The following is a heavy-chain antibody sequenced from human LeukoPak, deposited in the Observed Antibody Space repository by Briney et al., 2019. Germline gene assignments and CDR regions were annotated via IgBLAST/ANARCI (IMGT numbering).Heavy chain of an antibody. CDR1: GFTFSSYW. CDR3: ARSIAVAGYWFDP. D-gene: IGHD6-19*01. V-gene: IGHV3-7*03. J-gene: IGHJ5*02. CDR2: TKQDGSEK. Sequence: GGSLRLSCAASGFTFSSYWMSWVRQAPGKGLEWVANTKQDGSEKYYVDSVKGRFTISRDNAKNSLYLQMNSLRAEDTAVYYCARSIAVAGYWFDPWGQGTLVTVSS.